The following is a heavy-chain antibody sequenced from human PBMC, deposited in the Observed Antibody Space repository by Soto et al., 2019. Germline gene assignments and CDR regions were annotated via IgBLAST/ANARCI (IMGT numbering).Heavy chain of an antibody. D-gene: IGHD2-21*02. CDR1: GYNFNNYG. CDR2: ISGNNGNT. J-gene: IGHJ3*02. CDR3: VRRVVTTLDDAFDI. Sequence: QVQLVQSGPEVKKPGASVTLSCKASGYNFNNYGISWVRQAPGQGLEWMGWISGNNGNTKYGQKFQGRVSLTTDSSTSTAYMEMRSLRSDDTADYYCVRRVVTTLDDAFDIWGPGTRFTVSS. V-gene: IGHV1-18*01.